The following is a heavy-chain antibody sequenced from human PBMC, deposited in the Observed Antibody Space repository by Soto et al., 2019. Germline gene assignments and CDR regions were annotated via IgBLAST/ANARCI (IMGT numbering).Heavy chain of an antibody. CDR2: IKSDGSST. J-gene: IGHJ5*02. Sequence: LRLSCAASGFTFSTYWMHWVRQAPGKGLVWVSRIKSDGSSTSYADSVKGRFTISRDNAKNTLYLQMNSLRVEDTAVYYCARSDWFDPWGQGTLVTVSS. V-gene: IGHV3-74*01. CDR1: GFTFSTYW. CDR3: ARSDWFDP.